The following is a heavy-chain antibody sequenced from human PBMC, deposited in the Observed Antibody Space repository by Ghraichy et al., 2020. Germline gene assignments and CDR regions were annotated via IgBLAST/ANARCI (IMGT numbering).Heavy chain of an antibody. D-gene: IGHD1-26*01. V-gene: IGHV3-15*01. J-gene: IGHJ4*02. CDR3: ATDVPGSYDDY. Sequence: LSLTCAASGFTFSNAWMTWVRQAPGKGLEWVGRIKSKPDGGTIDYAAPVKGRFTISRDDSKNTLYLQMNSLKTEDTAVYYCATDVPGSYDDYWGQGTLVTVSS. CDR1: GFTFSNAW. CDR2: IKSKPDGGTI.